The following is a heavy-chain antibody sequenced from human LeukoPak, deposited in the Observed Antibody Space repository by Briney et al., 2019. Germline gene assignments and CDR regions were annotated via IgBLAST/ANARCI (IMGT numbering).Heavy chain of an antibody. Sequence: SETLSLTCTVSGGSISGYYWSWIRQPPGKGLEWIGYIYNSGSTKYNPSLKSRVTISVDTSKNQISLKLSSVTAADTAVYYCARGARAGYNLEPFDNWGQGTLVTVSS. D-gene: IGHD5-24*01. CDR2: IYNSGST. CDR1: GGSISGYY. J-gene: IGHJ4*02. V-gene: IGHV4-59*08. CDR3: ARGARAGYNLEPFDN.